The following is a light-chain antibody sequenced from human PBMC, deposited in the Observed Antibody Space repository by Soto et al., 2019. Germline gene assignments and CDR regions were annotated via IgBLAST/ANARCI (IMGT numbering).Light chain of an antibody. CDR2: EVT. V-gene: IGLV2-8*01. CDR1: SSDISDYDF. Sequence: QSALTQPPSTSGSPGQSVTISCTGTSSDISDYDFVSWYQQHPGKAPKLIIYEVTKRPSGVPDRFSGSKSDNTASLTVSGLQAEDEAVYHCSSFAGSNNLMFGGGTKLTVL. J-gene: IGLJ3*02. CDR3: SSFAGSNNLM.